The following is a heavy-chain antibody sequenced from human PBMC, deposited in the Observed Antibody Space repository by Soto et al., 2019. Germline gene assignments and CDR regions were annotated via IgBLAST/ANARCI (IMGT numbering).Heavy chain of an antibody. CDR2: INPKSGGT. Sequence: QVQLVQSGAEVKKPGASVNVSCKASGYTFTVYYMHWVRQAPGQGLAWMGWINPKSGGTMYPQKFQDRVTMTWDTSISTADMALTRLRSDDTAVYYCARDLAKGGGSAGFDYWGQGTLGNVSS. CDR1: GYTFTVYY. J-gene: IGHJ4*02. CDR3: ARDLAKGGGSAGFDY. D-gene: IGHD1-26*01. V-gene: IGHV1-2*02.